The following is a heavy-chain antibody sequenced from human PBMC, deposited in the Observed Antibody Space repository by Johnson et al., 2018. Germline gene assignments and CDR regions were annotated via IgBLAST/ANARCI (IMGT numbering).Heavy chain of an antibody. CDR1: GYVFSSYW. CDR2: IYPGDSDA. CDR3: ARQRVGRMDAMDV. V-gene: IGHV5-51*01. J-gene: IGHJ6*02. Sequence: EVQLGESGAEVKKXGESLKISCKGSGYVFSSYWISWVRQVPGNGLEYMGTIYPGDSDARYSPSFQGQFTMSDEKSLSTAYLQWSSLKASDTAMYYCARQRVGRMDAMDVWGQGTTVTVSS. D-gene: IGHD1-26*01.